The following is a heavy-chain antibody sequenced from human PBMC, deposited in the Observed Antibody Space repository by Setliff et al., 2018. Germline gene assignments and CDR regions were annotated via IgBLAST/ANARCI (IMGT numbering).Heavy chain of an antibody. D-gene: IGHD2-15*01. Sequence: GGSLRLSCAASGFTFSSYGMTWVRQAPGKGLEWVSIIYSGGSSTYYGDSVKGRFTVSRDDSKNTLYLQMNSLRAEDTAVYYCAKGCHAGCFWSDCWGQGTLVTVSS. V-gene: IGHV3-23*03. J-gene: IGHJ4*02. CDR1: GFTFSSYG. CDR3: AKGCHAGCFWSDC. CDR2: IYSGGSST.